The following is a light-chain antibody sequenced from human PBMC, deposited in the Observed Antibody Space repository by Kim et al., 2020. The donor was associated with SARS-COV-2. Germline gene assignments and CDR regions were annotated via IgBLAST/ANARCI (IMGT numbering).Light chain of an antibody. CDR1: HDVTIF. V-gene: IGKV3-11*01. CDR3: QQRSNWPPFT. J-gene: IGKJ4*01. Sequence: EIVLTQSPATLSLSPGQRATLSCRASHDVTIFVNWYQQRRGQAPRLLIYDASKRATGIPARFSGSGSGTDFTLTISSLEPEDLAIYYCQQRSNWPPFTFGGGTKVDIK. CDR2: DAS.